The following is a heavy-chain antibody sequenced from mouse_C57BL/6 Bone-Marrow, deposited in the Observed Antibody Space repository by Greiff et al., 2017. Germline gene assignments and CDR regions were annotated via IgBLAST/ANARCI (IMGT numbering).Heavy chain of an antibody. J-gene: IGHJ4*01. Sequence: QVQLQQPGAELVKPGASVKLSCKASGYTFTSYWMHWVKQRPGQGLEWIGMIHPNSGSTNYNEKFKSKATLTVDKSSSTAYRQLSSLTSEDSAVYYCAGCSPYAMDYWGQGTSVTVSS. CDR2: IHPNSGST. CDR1: GYTFTSYW. D-gene: IGHD3-3*01. V-gene: IGHV1-64*01. CDR3: AGCSPYAMDY.